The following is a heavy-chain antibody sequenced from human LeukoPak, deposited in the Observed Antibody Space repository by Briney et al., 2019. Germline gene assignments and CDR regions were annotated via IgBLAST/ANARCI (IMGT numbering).Heavy chain of an antibody. CDR1: GGSISSSSYY. D-gene: IGHD2-2*01. J-gene: IGHJ1*01. CDR3: ACNYCSSTSCYAEYFQH. CDR2: IYYSGST. V-gene: IGHV4-39*01. Sequence: PSETLSLTCTVSGGSISSSSYYWGWIRQPPGKGLEWIGSIYYSGSTYYNPSLKSRVTISVDTSKNQFSLKLSSVTAADTAVYYCACNYCSSTSCYAEYFQHWGQGTLVTVSS.